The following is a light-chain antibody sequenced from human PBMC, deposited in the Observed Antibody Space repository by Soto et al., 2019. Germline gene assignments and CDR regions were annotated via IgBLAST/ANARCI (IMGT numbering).Light chain of an antibody. CDR2: DVS. V-gene: IGLV2-14*01. Sequence: QSALTQPASVSGSPGQSITISCTGTGSDVGGYNFVSWYQQHPGTVPELIIFDVSKRPSGAFNRFSGSKSGNTASLTISGLQAEDEADHYCSSYRSGNTPYVFGTGTKLTVL. J-gene: IGLJ1*01. CDR3: SSYRSGNTPYV. CDR1: GSDVGGYNF.